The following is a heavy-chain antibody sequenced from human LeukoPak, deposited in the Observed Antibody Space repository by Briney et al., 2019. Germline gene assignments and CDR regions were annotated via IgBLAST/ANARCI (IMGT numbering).Heavy chain of an antibody. CDR1: GGSISSGSYY. CDR2: IYTSGST. D-gene: IGHD4-17*01. V-gene: IGHV4-61*02. CDR3: ARTPSSRGYGDYWGHWFDP. Sequence: SETLSLTCTVSGGSISSGSYYWSWIRQPAGKGLEWIGRIYTSGSTNCNPSLKRRVTISVDTSKHQFSLELSSVTAADTAVYYCARTPSSRGYGDYWGHWFDPWGQGTLVTVSS. J-gene: IGHJ5*02.